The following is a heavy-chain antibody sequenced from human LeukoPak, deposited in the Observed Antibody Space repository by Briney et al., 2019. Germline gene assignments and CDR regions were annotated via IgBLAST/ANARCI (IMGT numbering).Heavy chain of an antibody. CDR2: IYPGDSDT. D-gene: IGHD6-6*01. CDR3: ARRYGSHSSSDY. V-gene: IGHV5-51*01. J-gene: IGHJ4*02. CDR1: GYSFTNYW. Sequence: GASLKISCKGSGYSFTNYWIGWVRPMPGKGLEWMGIIYPGDSDTRYSPSFQGQVTISADKSISTAYLQSSNLKASDTAMYYCARRYGSHSSSDYWGQGTLVTVSS.